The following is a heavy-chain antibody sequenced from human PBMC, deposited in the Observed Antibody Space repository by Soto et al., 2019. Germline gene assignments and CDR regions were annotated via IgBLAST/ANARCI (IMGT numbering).Heavy chain of an antibody. J-gene: IGHJ5*02. CDR2: IYHSGSS. CDR3: AGHRSVVVTPWWFGP. CDR1: GGSISTYY. V-gene: IGHV4-59*08. D-gene: IGHD2-21*02. Sequence: PSENLSLTCTVSGGSISTYYWSWIRQPPGKGLEWIGYIYHSGSSNYNPSLKSRGTILLDTSKNQLSLKLSSVTAADTAVYYCAGHRSVVVTPWWFGPLGQGTLVSVSS.